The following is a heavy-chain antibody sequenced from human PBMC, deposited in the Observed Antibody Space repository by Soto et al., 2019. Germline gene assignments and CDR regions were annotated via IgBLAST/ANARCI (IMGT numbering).Heavy chain of an antibody. CDR1: GGSISSGYYY. J-gene: IGHJ6*02. CDR2: IYYSGNT. Sequence: SETLSLTCSVSGGSISSGYYYWSWIRQPPGKGLEWIGNIYYSGNTYYNPSLKSRLIISIDTSKNQFSLKVGFVTAAGTAVYYLASSSLYGMDVWGQGTTVTVSS. V-gene: IGHV4-30-4*01. CDR3: ASSSLYGMDV.